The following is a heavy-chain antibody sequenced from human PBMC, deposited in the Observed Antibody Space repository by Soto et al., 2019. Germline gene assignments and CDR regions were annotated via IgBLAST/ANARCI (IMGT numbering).Heavy chain of an antibody. Sequence: QVQLVQSGAEVKKPGSSVQVSCKASGGSFSSYAISWVRQAPGQGLEWMGGIIPIVGTGNYAQNFQGRVTITADESTRTAYMELSSLRSEDTAMYYCARDLRAAGRPGMDVWGQGTTVTVSS. V-gene: IGHV1-69*01. CDR3: ARDLRAAGRPGMDV. CDR2: IIPIVGTG. J-gene: IGHJ6*02. CDR1: GGSFSSYA. D-gene: IGHD6-13*01.